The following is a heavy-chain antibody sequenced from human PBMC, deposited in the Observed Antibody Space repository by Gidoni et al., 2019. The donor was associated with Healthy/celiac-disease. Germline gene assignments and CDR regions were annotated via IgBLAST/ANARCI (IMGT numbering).Heavy chain of an antibody. J-gene: IGHJ4*02. CDR1: GGSISSSSYY. Sequence: QLQLQESGPGLVTPSETLSLTCTVSGGSISSSSYYWGWIRQPPGKGLEWIGSIYYSGSTYYNPSLKSRVTISVDTSKNQFSLKLSSVTAADTAVYYCAREVGATQFDYWGQGTLVTVSS. CDR3: AREVGATQFDY. CDR2: IYYSGST. D-gene: IGHD1-26*01. V-gene: IGHV4-39*01.